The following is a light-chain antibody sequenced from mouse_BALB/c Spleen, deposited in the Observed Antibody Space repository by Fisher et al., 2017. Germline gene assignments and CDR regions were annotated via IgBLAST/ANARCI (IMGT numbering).Light chain of an antibody. J-gene: IGKJ2*01. V-gene: IGKV4-57*01. Sequence: IVLTQSPAIMSASPGEKVTMTCSASSSISYMHWYQQKSETSPKPWIYRTSNLASGVPARFSGSGSGTSYSLTISRMEAEDAATYYCQQRSSYPPTFGGGTKLEIK. CDR3: QQRSSYPPT. CDR1: SSISY. CDR2: RTS.